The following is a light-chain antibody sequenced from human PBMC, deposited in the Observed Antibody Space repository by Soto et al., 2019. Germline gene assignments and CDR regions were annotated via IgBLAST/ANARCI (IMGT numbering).Light chain of an antibody. CDR1: QSVSSTY. V-gene: IGKV3-20*01. CDR2: AAS. J-gene: IGKJ2*01. Sequence: VLTQSPGTLSLSPGERATLSCRASQSVSSTYLAWYQQKPGQAPRLLIYAASSRETGIPDTFSGSGSGTDFTLTISRLKPEDFAVYYCQQYDSSPYSFGQGTKVDIK. CDR3: QQYDSSPYS.